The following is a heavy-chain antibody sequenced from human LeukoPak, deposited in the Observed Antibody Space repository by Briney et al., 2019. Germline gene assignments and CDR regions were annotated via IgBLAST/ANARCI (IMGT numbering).Heavy chain of an antibody. CDR1: GYDFSIYT. CDR3: AREEGGLDV. Sequence: ASVKVSCKPSGYDFSIYTLNWVRQVPGQGPEWMGWMNTNTGKATYAQDFRGRFVFSFDSSVSTAYLEITSLKAADTAVYYCAREEGGLDVWGQGTTIIVSS. V-gene: IGHV7-4-1*02. CDR2: MNTNTGKA. J-gene: IGHJ6*02.